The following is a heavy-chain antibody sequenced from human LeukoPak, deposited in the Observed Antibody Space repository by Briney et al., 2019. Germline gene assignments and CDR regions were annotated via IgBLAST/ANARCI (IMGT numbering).Heavy chain of an antibody. J-gene: IGHJ4*02. D-gene: IGHD5-18*01. CDR1: GSTFSSYE. V-gene: IGHV3-48*03. Sequence: GGSLRLSCAASGSTFSSYEMNWVRQAPGKGLEWISYISTTGDRIQYADSVKGRFTISRDNAKNSLYLQMNSLRAEDTAVYYCARDVDTDIPGYFDYWGQGTLVTVSS. CDR2: ISTTGDRI. CDR3: ARDVDTDIPGYFDY.